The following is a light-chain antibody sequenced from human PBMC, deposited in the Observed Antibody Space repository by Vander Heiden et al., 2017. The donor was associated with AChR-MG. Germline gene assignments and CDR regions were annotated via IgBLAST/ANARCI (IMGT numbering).Light chain of an antibody. CDR2: DAS. V-gene: IGKV3-11*01. J-gene: IGKJ3*01. Sequence: EIVLTQSPATLSLSPGERATLSYRASQSVSSYLAWYQQKPGQAPRLLIYDASNRATGIPDRFSGSGSGTDFTLTISSLGPEDFAVYYCQTWFTFGHGTKVDIK. CDR1: QSVSSY. CDR3: QTWFT.